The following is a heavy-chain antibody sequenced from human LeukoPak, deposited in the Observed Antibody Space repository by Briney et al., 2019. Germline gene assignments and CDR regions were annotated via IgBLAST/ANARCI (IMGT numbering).Heavy chain of an antibody. J-gene: IGHJ6*02. CDR1: GGSFSGYY. V-gene: IGHV4-34*01. CDR3: AGREAVQQSNLIQYHYYYYGMDV. D-gene: IGHD6-13*01. CDR2: INHSGST. Sequence: SETLSLTCAVYGGSFSGYYWSWIRQPPGKGLEWIGEINHSGSTNYNPSLKSRVTISVDTSKNQFSLKLSSVTAADTAVYYCAGREAVQQSNLIQYHYYYYGMDVWGQGTTVTVSS.